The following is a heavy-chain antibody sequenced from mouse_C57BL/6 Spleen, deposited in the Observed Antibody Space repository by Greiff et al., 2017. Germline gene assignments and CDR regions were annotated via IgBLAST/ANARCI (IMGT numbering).Heavy chain of an antibody. Sequence: VQLQQSGPELVKPGASVKISCKASGYSFTDYNMNWVKQSNGKSLEWIGVINHNYGITSYNQKFKGKATLTVDQSSSTAYMQLNSLTSEDSAVYYCARGRVITTVVAPFDYWGQGTTLTVSS. J-gene: IGHJ2*01. CDR3: ARGRVITTVVAPFDY. CDR1: GYSFTDYN. V-gene: IGHV1-39*01. D-gene: IGHD1-1*01. CDR2: INHNYGIT.